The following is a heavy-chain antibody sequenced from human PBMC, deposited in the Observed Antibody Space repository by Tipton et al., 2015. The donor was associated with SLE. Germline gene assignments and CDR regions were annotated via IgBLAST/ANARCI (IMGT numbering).Heavy chain of an antibody. Sequence: TLSLTCSVSGVSVITNYWNWIRQPPGKGLEWIGNIYSSGSTNYNPSLKTRVTISVDTSKNQFSLKLSSVTAADTAVYYCARDEYRYDATGYHLLGHFDFWGQGTLVTVSS. CDR3: ARDEYRYDATGYHLLGHFDF. CDR2: IYSSGST. V-gene: IGHV4-59*02. CDR1: GVSVITNY. D-gene: IGHD3-22*01. J-gene: IGHJ4*02.